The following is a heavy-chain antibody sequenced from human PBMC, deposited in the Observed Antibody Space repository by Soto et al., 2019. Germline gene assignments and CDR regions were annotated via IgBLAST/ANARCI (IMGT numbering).Heavy chain of an antibody. Sequence: SETLSLTCTVSGGSIRSDSYYWGWIRQPPGKGLDWIATIYYNGTTYYNPSLKSRVSMSVDTSQNQFSLILASVTAADTAVYYCARALVTDYNSRDYHYYFAMDVWGQGTSVTVSS. CDR3: ARALVTDYNSRDYHYYFAMDV. D-gene: IGHD3-22*01. CDR2: IYYNGTT. CDR1: GGSIRSDSYY. V-gene: IGHV4-39*07. J-gene: IGHJ6*02.